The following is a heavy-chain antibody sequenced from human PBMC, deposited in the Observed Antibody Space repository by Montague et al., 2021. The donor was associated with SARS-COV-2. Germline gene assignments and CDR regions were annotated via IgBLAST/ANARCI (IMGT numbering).Heavy chain of an antibody. CDR1: GFTFSRYD. CDR2: IGSAGDT. Sequence: SLRLSCAASGFTFSRYDMHWVRQTTGEGLEWVSAIGSAGDTYYPGSVKGRFTISRENAKNSLYLQMNSLRAGDTAVYYCARGSRYFDWSPYGMDVWGQGTTVTVSS. CDR3: ARGSRYFDWSPYGMDV. D-gene: IGHD3-9*01. V-gene: IGHV3-13*01. J-gene: IGHJ6*02.